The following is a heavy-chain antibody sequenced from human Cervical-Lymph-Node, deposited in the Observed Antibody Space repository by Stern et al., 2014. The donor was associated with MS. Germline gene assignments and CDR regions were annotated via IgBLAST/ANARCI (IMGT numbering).Heavy chain of an antibody. CDR3: ARDMSTVTTPYFDY. CDR1: GFTFTSGY. V-gene: IGHV1-2*02. D-gene: IGHD4-17*01. CDR2: INANSGGT. J-gene: IGHJ4*02. Sequence: VQLEESGAEVRRPGASVKVACKASGFTFTSGYMHWVRQAPGQGLEWMGWINANSGGTNSAQKFQGRVTMTRDTSISTVYMDLTGLTSDDTAIYYCARDMSTVTTPYFDYWGQGTLVTVPS.